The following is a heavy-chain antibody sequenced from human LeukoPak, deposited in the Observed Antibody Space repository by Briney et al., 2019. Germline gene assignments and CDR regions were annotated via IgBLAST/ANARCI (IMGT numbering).Heavy chain of an antibody. J-gene: IGHJ3*02. D-gene: IGHD1-26*01. CDR2: IYPGDSDT. V-gene: IGHV5-51*01. CDR3: ARQGCSGSPTDHDPAFDI. CDR1: GYSFTSYW. Sequence: GESLKISCKGSGYSFTSYWIGWVRQMPGKGLEWMGIIYPGDSDTRYSPSFQGQVTISADKSISTAYLQWSSLKASDTAMYYCARQGCSGSPTDHDPAFDIWGQGTMVTVSS.